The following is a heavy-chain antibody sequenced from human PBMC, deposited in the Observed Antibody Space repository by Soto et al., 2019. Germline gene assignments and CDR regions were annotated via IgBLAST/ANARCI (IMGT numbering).Heavy chain of an antibody. Sequence: QITLKESGPTLVKPTQTLTLTCTFSGFSLSTSGVGVGWIRQPPGKALEWLALIYWDDDKRYSPSLKSRLTITKDTSKNQVVLTMTNMDPVDTATYYCARATYYDIWTGYYTRNNWFDPWGQGTLVTVSS. D-gene: IGHD3-9*01. J-gene: IGHJ5*02. V-gene: IGHV2-5*02. CDR1: GFSLSTSGVG. CDR2: IYWDDDK. CDR3: ARATYYDIWTGYYTRNNWFDP.